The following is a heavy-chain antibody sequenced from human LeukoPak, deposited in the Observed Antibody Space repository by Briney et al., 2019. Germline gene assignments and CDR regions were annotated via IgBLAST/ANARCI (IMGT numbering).Heavy chain of an antibody. Sequence: SVKVSCKASGGTFSSYAISWVRQAPGQGLEWMGGTIPIFGTANYAQKFQGRVTITADKSTSTAYMELSSLRSEDTAVYYCAGGSPPDAFDIWGQGTMVTVSS. CDR2: TIPIFGTA. J-gene: IGHJ3*02. V-gene: IGHV1-69*06. D-gene: IGHD1-26*01. CDR3: AGGSPPDAFDI. CDR1: GGTFSSYA.